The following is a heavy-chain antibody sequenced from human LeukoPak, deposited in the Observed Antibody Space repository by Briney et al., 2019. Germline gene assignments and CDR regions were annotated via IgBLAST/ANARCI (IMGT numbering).Heavy chain of an antibody. CDR3: TRDIVSISQPYYFDY. CDR1: GFTFGYHA. CDR2: IRSQAYSGTT. V-gene: IGHV3-49*04. J-gene: IGHJ4*02. D-gene: IGHD2-2*01. Sequence: PGRSLRLSCTASGFTFGYHAINWVRQTPGRGLERVGFIRSQAYSGTTEYATSVKDRVTISRDDSKSIAYLQMNSLKTEGTAVYYCTRDIVSISQPYYFDYWGQGTLVTVSS.